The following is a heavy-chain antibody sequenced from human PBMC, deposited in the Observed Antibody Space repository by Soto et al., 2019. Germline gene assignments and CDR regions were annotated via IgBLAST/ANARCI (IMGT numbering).Heavy chain of an antibody. CDR1: GYTFITYV. CDR3: AREYGSSWDFDY. Sequence: QVQLVQSGAEVKKPGASVKVSCKASGYTFITYVMHWVRQAPGQRLEWMGWINTGNGNTKYSQNFQGRVTITRDTSASTAYMELSSLRSEDTAVYYCAREYGSSWDFDYWGQGTLVTVSS. V-gene: IGHV1-3*04. J-gene: IGHJ4*02. CDR2: INTGNGNT. D-gene: IGHD6-13*01.